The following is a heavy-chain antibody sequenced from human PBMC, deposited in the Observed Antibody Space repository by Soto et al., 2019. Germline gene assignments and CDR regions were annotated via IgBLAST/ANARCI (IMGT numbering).Heavy chain of an antibody. Sequence: ESGGGVVQPGRSLRLSCAASGFTFSSYGMHWVRQAPGKGLEWVAVISYDGSNKYYADSVKGRFTISRDNSKNTLYLQMNSLRAEDTAVYYCAKDSLYCSSTSCRYYYGMDVWGQGTTVTVSS. V-gene: IGHV3-30*18. CDR3: AKDSLYCSSTSCRYYYGMDV. CDR1: GFTFSSYG. D-gene: IGHD2-2*01. CDR2: ISYDGSNK. J-gene: IGHJ6*02.